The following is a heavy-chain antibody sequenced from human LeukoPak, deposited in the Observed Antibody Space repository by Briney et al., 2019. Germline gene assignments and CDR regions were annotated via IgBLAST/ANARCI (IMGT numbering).Heavy chain of an antibody. CDR3: ARPGYYGSGNYIGY. Sequence: GESLKISCKGSGYRFTDYWIGWVRQTPGKGLDWMGIIYPFDSDTRYSPSFQGQVTISADKSINTAFLQWTSLKASDTAVYYCARPGYYGSGNYIGYWGQGTLVTVSS. J-gene: IGHJ4*02. CDR2: IYPFDSDT. V-gene: IGHV5-51*01. D-gene: IGHD3-10*01. CDR1: GYRFTDYW.